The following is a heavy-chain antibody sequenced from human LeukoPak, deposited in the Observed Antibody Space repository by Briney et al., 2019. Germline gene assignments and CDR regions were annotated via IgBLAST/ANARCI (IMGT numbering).Heavy chain of an antibody. CDR2: ISYDGSNK. Sequence: GGSLRLSCAASGFTFSSYAMHWVRQAPGKGLEWVAVISYDGSNKYYADSVKGRFTISRDNSKNTLYLQMNSLRAEDTAVYYCAKSSEDIVLMVYADFDYWGQGTLVTVSS. V-gene: IGHV3-30*18. J-gene: IGHJ4*02. D-gene: IGHD2-8*01. CDR1: GFTFSSYA. CDR3: AKSSEDIVLMVYADFDY.